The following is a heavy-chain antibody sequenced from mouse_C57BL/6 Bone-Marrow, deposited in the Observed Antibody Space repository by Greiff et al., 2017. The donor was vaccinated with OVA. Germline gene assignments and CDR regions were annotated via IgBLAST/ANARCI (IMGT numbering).Heavy chain of an antibody. V-gene: IGHV1-22*01. D-gene: IGHD1-1*01. Sequence: VQLKQSGPELVKPGASVKMSCKASGYTFTDYNMHWVKQSHGKSLEWIGYINPNNGGTSYNQKFKGKATLAVNKSSSTAYMELRSLTSEDSAVYYCAKPPITTVVRYYFDYWGQGTTLTVSS. CDR1: GYTFTDYN. CDR3: AKPPITTVVRYYFDY. J-gene: IGHJ2*01. CDR2: INPNNGGT.